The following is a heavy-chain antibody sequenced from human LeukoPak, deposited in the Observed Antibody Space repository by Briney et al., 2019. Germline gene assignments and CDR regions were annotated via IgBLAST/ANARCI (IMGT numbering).Heavy chain of an antibody. J-gene: IGHJ5*02. Sequence: PSETLSLTCTVSGGSISSSSYYWGWIRQPPGKGLEWIGSIYYSGSTNYNPSLKSRVTISVDTSKNQFSLKLSSVTAADTAVYYCARFIDEIDNWFDPWGQGTLVTVSS. D-gene: IGHD3-16*02. CDR2: IYYSGST. CDR1: GGSISSSSYY. CDR3: ARFIDEIDNWFDP. V-gene: IGHV4-39*07.